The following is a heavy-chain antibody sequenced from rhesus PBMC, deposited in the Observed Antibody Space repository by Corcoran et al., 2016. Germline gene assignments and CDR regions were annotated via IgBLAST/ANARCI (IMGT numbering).Heavy chain of an antibody. D-gene: IGHD3-9*01. J-gene: IGHJ4*01. CDR3: ARDRVTVTITPAYYFDY. CDR2: ITGSGGST. V-gene: IGHV4-173*01. CDR1: GGSISSNY. Sequence: QLQLQESGPGLVKPSETLSLTCAVSGGSISSNYWSWIRQPPGKGLEWFGRITGSGGSTDYNPSLKSRVTISTDTSKNQFSRKLSSVTAADTAVYYCARDRVTVTITPAYYFDYWGQGVLVTVSS.